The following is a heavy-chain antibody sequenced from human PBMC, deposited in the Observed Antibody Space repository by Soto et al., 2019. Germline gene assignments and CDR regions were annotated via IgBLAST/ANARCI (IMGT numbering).Heavy chain of an antibody. V-gene: IGHV1-69*13. CDR2: IIPIFGTA. CDR3: ARDILSPSRRTYYYDSSGSHAFDI. Sequence: GASVKVSCKASGGTFSSYAISWVRQAPGQGLEWMGGIIPIFGTANYAQKFQGRVTITADESTSTAYMELSSLRSEDTAVYYCARDILSPSRRTYYYDSSGSHAFDIWGQGTMVTVSS. J-gene: IGHJ3*02. D-gene: IGHD3-22*01. CDR1: GGTFSSYA.